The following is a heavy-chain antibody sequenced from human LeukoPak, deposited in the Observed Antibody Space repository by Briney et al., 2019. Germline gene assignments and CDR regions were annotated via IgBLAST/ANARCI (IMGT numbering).Heavy chain of an antibody. CDR3: ARESALGVERVGGYFDY. CDR1: SYSIRNGYY. V-gene: IGHV4-38-2*02. CDR2: IYYTGIT. Sequence: SSETRSLTCNVSSYSIRNGYYWGWVRQSPGKGLEWIGSIYYTGITYYNPSLKSRVTISIDTSKNQFSLKLTSVTATDTAVYYCARESALGVERVGGYFDYWGQGALVTVFS. J-gene: IGHJ4*02. D-gene: IGHD1-26*01.